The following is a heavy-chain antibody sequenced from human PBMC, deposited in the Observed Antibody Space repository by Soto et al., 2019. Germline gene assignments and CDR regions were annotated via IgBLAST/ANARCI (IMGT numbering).Heavy chain of an antibody. CDR1: GFTVTSRN. V-gene: IGHV3-66*04. CDR3: RRQPRSGTPGFGN. CDR2: IYSGGST. D-gene: IGHD1-26*01. J-gene: IGHJ4*02. Sequence: GGSLKLACAASGFTVTSRNIRWSCQAPGKGLEWVSLIYSGGSTYYADSVKGRFTISRDNSKNTLFLQMNSVRADDTAIYSSRRQPRSGTPGFGNWGGGTLGTGSS.